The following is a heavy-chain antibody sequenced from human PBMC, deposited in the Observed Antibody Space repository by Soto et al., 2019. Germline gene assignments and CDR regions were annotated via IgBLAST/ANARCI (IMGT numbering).Heavy chain of an antibody. CDR1: GFPFSNYA. CDR3: AKESAAAGSFDS. J-gene: IGHJ4*02. CDR2: IRGGGVST. Sequence: EVQLLESGGGLVQPGGSLRLSCAASGFPFSNYAMSWVRQAPGKGLQWVSAIRGGGVSTFYADFVKGRFTISRDNSLKTLYLQMSSLSSEDTAVYYCAKESAAAGSFDSWGQGTLVTVSS. D-gene: IGHD6-13*01. V-gene: IGHV3-23*01.